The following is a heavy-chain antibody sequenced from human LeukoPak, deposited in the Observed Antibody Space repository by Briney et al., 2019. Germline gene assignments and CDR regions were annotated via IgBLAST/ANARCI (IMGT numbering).Heavy chain of an antibody. D-gene: IGHD2-2*01. CDR3: ARGDCTTRSCYLFDY. CDR1: GFTFSSYW. J-gene: IGHJ4*02. Sequence: GGSLRLSCAASGFTFSSYWINWARQAPGKGLEWVALINHNGNVNYYVDSVKGRFTISRDNAKNSLYLQMSNLTAEDTALYYCARGDCTTRSCYLFDYWGEGTLVTVSS. CDR2: INHNGNVN. V-gene: IGHV3-7*01.